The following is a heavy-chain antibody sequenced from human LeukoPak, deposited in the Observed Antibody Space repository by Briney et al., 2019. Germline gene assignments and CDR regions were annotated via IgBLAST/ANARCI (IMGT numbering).Heavy chain of an antibody. CDR3: ARGSEWFHLSNYYYYMDV. D-gene: IGHD3-3*01. Sequence: SETLSLTCAVYGGSFSGYYWSWIRQPPGKGLEWIGEINHSGSTNYNPSLKSRVTISVDTSKNQFSLKLSSVTAADTAVYYCARGSEWFHLSNYYYYMDVWGKGTTVTVS. CDR2: INHSGST. J-gene: IGHJ6*03. V-gene: IGHV4-34*01. CDR1: GGSFSGYY.